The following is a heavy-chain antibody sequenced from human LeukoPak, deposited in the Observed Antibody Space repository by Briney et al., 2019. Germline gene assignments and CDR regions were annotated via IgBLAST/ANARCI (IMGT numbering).Heavy chain of an antibody. V-gene: IGHV1-8*01. D-gene: IGHD6-19*01. CDR3: ARDLGYSSGWPRNYYYGMDV. CDR2: MNPNSGNT. CDR1: GNTFTSYD. Sequence: GASVKVSCKASGNTFTSYDINWVRQATGQGLEWMGWMNPNSGNTGYAQKFQGRVTITADKSTSTAYMELSSLRSEDTAVYYCARDLGYSSGWPRNYYYGMDVWGQGTTVTVSS. J-gene: IGHJ6*02.